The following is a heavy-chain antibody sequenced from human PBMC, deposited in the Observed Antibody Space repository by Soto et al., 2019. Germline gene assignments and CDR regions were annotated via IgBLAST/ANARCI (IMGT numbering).Heavy chain of an antibody. CDR2: ISSDANTI. CDR3: ARGFLLSVVVGGTDY. CDR1: GFTFSDYY. D-gene: IGHD2-2*01. V-gene: IGHV3-11*01. J-gene: IGHJ4*02. Sequence: QVQLVESGGGLVKPGGSLRLSCAASGFTFSDYYMSWMRQAPGKGLEWVSYISSDANTIYYADSVKGRFTISRDNANNSLYLQRDSLRAEDTAVYYCARGFLLSVVVGGTDYWGQGTLVTVSS.